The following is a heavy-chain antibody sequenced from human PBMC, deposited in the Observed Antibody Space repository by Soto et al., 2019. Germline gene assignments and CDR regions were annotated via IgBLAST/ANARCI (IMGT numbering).Heavy chain of an antibody. CDR3: ASRYLEHCSSAWCSAPYDW. D-gene: IGHD2-2*01. V-gene: IGHV3-7*05. CDR1: GFTFSTFW. Sequence: EVKLVESGGGLVQPGGSLTLSCAASGFTFSTFWMTWVHQGPGKGLEWVATIKQDGSEKYYVDSVKGRFTISRDNTKKSVSLQMNSLRAEDTAVYYCASRYLEHCSSAWCSAPYDWWGQGTLVTVSS. CDR2: IKQDGSEK. J-gene: IGHJ4*02.